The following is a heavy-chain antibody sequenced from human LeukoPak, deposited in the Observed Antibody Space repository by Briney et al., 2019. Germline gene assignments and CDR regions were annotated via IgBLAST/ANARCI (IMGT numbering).Heavy chain of an antibody. Sequence: ASVKVSCKASGGTFSSYAISWVRQAPGQGLEWMGGIIPIFGTANYAQKVQGRVTITADKSTSTAYMELSSLRSEDTAVYYCARISDSRVDTAMVTHDYWGQGTLVTVSS. CDR1: GGTFSSYA. CDR2: IIPIFGTA. V-gene: IGHV1-69*06. J-gene: IGHJ4*02. D-gene: IGHD5-18*01. CDR3: ARISDSRVDTAMVTHDY.